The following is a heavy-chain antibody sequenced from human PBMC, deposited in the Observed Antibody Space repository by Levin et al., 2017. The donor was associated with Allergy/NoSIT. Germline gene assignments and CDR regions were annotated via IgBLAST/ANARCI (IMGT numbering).Heavy chain of an antibody. J-gene: IGHJ4*02. CDR1: GFTFSDHY. Sequence: GGSLRLSCAASGFTFSDHYMDWVRQAPGKGLEWVGRSRNKANSYTTEYAASVKGRFTISRDDSKNSLYLQMNSLKTEDTAVYYCAVATPYKYFDYWGQGTLVTVSS. V-gene: IGHV3-72*01. CDR3: AVATPYKYFDY. CDR2: SRNKANSYTT. D-gene: IGHD5-12*01.